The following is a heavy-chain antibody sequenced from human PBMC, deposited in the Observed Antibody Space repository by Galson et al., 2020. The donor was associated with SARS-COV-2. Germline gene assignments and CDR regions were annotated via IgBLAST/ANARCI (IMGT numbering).Heavy chain of an antibody. J-gene: IGHJ5*02. CDR2: ISYDGSNK. Sequence: TGRSLRLSCAASGFTFSSYAMHWVRQAPGKGLEWVAVISYDGSNKYYADSVKGRFTISRDNSKNTLYLQMNSLRAEDTAVYYCAREGGGGWFDPWGQGTLVTVSS. CDR3: AREGGGGWFDP. V-gene: IGHV3-30-3*01. CDR1: GFTFSSYA. D-gene: IGHD2-15*01.